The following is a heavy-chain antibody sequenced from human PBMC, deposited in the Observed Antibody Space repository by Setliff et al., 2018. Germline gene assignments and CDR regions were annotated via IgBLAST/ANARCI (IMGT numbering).Heavy chain of an antibody. Sequence: GGSLRLSCVASGFTFSSYGFHWVRQAPGKGLEWVAVIWYDGGTTDYAAPVKGRFTISRDDSKNTLYLQMNSLKTEDTAVYYCTTAPTYYYDSSGLPWGQGTLVTVSS. V-gene: IGHV3-15*01. J-gene: IGHJ5*02. CDR2: IWYDGGTT. CDR3: TTAPTYYYDSSGLP. D-gene: IGHD3-22*01. CDR1: GFTFSSYG.